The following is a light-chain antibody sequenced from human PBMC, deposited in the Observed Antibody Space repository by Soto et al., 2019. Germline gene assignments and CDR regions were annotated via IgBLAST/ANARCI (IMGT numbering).Light chain of an antibody. J-gene: IGKJ1*01. CDR1: QSISSY. V-gene: IGKV1-39*01. CDR2: AVF. CDR3: QQSYSTPRT. Sequence: DIQMTQSPSSLSASVGDRVTITCRASQSISSYLNWYQQKPGKAPKLLIYAVFSLQSGVPSRFSGSGSGTDFTLTISSLQPEDFTTYYCQQSYSTPRTFVQGTKVEIK.